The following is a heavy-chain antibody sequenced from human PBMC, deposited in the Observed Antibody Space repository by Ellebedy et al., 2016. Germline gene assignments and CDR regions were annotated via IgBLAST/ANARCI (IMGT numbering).Heavy chain of an antibody. J-gene: IGHJ4*02. CDR2: IWYDGSNK. D-gene: IGHD5-24*01. Sequence: GESLKISCAASGFTFSSYGMHWVCQAPGKGLEWVAVIWYDGSNKYYADSVKGRFTISRDNSKNTLYLQMNSLRAEDTAVYYCAKVGDGYNYWGQDYWGQGTLVTVSS. V-gene: IGHV3-33*06. CDR3: AKVGDGYNYWGQDY. CDR1: GFTFSSYG.